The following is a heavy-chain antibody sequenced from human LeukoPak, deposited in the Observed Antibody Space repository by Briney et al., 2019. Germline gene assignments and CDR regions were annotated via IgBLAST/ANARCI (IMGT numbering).Heavy chain of an antibody. Sequence: ASVKVSCKASGYTFTSYYMHWVRQAPGQGLEWMGIINPSGVSTSYAQKFQGRVTMTRDTSTTTVYMELSSLRSEDTAVYYCARASTVYDTLTGRHPTFDYWGQGTLVTVSS. J-gene: IGHJ4*02. CDR2: INPSGVST. V-gene: IGHV1-46*01. D-gene: IGHD3-9*01. CDR1: GYTFTSYY. CDR3: ARASTVYDTLTGRHPTFDY.